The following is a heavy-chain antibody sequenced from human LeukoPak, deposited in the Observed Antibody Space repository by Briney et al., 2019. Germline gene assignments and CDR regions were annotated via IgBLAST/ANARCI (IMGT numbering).Heavy chain of an antibody. CDR2: ITSSGDDI. J-gene: IGHJ4*02. V-gene: IGHV3-11*01. Sequence: GGSLRLSCAASGFTFSDYYMSWIRQAPGKGLGWVAYITSSGDDIYYADSVKGRFTISRDNAKNALFLRMSSLRVEDTATYYCASDRVATSGDFWGQGTLVSVSS. CDR3: ASDRVATSGDF. D-gene: IGHD5-12*01. CDR1: GFTFSDYY.